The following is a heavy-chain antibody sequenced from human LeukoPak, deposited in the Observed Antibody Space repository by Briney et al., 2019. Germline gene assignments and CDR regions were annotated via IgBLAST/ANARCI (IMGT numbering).Heavy chain of an antibody. Sequence: SETLSLTCTVSGGSISSYYWSWIRQPPGKGLEWIGYIYYSGSTNYNPSLKSRVTISVDTSKNQFSLKLSSATAADTAVYYCARGTRTFDPWGQGTLVTVSS. CDR1: GGSISSYY. D-gene: IGHD1-7*01. CDR3: ARGTRTFDP. V-gene: IGHV4-59*12. CDR2: IYYSGST. J-gene: IGHJ5*02.